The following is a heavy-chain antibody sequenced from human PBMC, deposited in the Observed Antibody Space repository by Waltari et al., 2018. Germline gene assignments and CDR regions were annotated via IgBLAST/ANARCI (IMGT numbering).Heavy chain of an antibody. CDR3: ARGGLGATTKYYFDY. J-gene: IGHJ4*02. D-gene: IGHD1-26*01. V-gene: IGHV4-38-2*01. CDR2: IYHSGST. CDR1: GYSITSGYY. Sequence: QVQLQESGPGLVKPSETLSLTCAVSGYSITSGYYWGWIRQPPGKGLEWIGSIYHSGSTYYNPSLKSRVTISVDTSKNQFSLKLSSVTAADTAVYYCARGGLGATTKYYFDYWGQGTLVTVSS.